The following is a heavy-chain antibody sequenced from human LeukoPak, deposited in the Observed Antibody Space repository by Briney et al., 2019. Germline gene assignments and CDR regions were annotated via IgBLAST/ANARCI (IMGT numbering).Heavy chain of an antibody. Sequence: GGSLRLSCAASGFTFRSYGMHWVRQAPGKGLEWVAFIRYDGSQKYYADSVKGRFTISRDNSKNTLYVQMNSLRAEDTAVYFCAKDGDDYYGSGSHVDYWGQGTLVTVSS. CDR1: GFTFRSYG. CDR3: AKDGDDYYGSGSHVDY. D-gene: IGHD3-10*01. CDR2: IRYDGSQK. V-gene: IGHV3-30*02. J-gene: IGHJ4*02.